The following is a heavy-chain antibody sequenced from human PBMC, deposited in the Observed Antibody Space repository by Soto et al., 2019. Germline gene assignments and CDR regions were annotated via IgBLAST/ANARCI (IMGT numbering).Heavy chain of an antibody. CDR3: AKEWGDTPSNLDY. Sequence: QVQLVESGGGVVQPGRSLRLSCAASGFTFSSYGMHWVRQAPGKGLEWVAVISYDGSNKYYADSVKGRFTISRDNSKNTLYLQMNSMRAEDTAVYYCAKEWGDTPSNLDYWGQGTLVTVSS. J-gene: IGHJ4*02. D-gene: IGHD1-26*01. CDR2: ISYDGSNK. V-gene: IGHV3-30*18. CDR1: GFTFSSYG.